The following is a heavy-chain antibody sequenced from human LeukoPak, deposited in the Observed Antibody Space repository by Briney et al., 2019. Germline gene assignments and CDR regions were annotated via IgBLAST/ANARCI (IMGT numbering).Heavy chain of an antibody. CDR3: ARVVPLAAGYDRAGYYFDY. CDR1: GGTFSSYA. Sequence: SVKVSCKASGGTFSSYAISWVRQAPGQGLEWMGGIIPIFGTANYAQKFQGRVTITTDESTSTAYMELSSLRSGDTAVYYCARVVPLAAGYDRAGYYFDYWGQGTLVTVSS. V-gene: IGHV1-69*05. J-gene: IGHJ4*02. CDR2: IIPIFGTA. D-gene: IGHD3-22*01.